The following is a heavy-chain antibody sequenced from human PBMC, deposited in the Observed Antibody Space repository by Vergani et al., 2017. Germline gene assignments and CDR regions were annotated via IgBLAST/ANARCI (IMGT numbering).Heavy chain of an antibody. J-gene: IGHJ6*03. CDR1: GGSFTSYH. V-gene: IGHV4-34*01. CDR3: ARVNTETNGHLYYYYYVDV. D-gene: IGHD4-11*01. Sequence: QVQLQQWGGGLLKPSETLSLICVVNGGSFTSYHWTWIRQSSGEGLEWVGDIDHTERPDYKPSLRSLLTLSVNKSGNQFSLPPNSVTATDTAIYFCARVNTETNGHLYYYYYVDVWGQGTAVTVS. CDR2: IDHTERP.